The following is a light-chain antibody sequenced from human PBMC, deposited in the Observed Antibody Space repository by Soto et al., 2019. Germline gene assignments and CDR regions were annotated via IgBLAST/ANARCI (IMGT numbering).Light chain of an antibody. CDR2: AAS. V-gene: IGKV1D-12*01. CDR3: QQADSFPLT. CDR1: QDINSW. Sequence: DVQMTQSPSSVSASVGDRVIITCRASQDINSWLAWYQQKPGEAPKLLIYAASRLQSGVPSRFRGSGSGTDFSRTISSLQSEDFATYYCQQADSFPLTFGGGPKVEIK. J-gene: IGKJ4*01.